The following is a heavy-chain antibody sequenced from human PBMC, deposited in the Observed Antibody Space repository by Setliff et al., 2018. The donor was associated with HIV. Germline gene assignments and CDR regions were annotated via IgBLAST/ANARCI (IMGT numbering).Heavy chain of an antibody. CDR1: GGSISNYY. Sequence: SETLSLTCTVSGGSISNYYWSWIQQPPGKGLECIGYIYYSGSTNYNPSLKSRVTISVDTSKSQFSLKLSSATAADTAVYYCARLKGYSSGWYFDYWGQGTLVTVSS. CDR3: ARLKGYSSGWYFDY. V-gene: IGHV4-59*01. CDR2: IYYSGST. D-gene: IGHD6-19*01. J-gene: IGHJ4*02.